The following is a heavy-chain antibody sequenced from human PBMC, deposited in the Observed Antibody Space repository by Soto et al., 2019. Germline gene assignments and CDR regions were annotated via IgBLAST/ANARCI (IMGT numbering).Heavy chain of an antibody. D-gene: IGHD3-16*01. J-gene: IGHJ6*02. CDR3: ARDGFERYTGELYYYYGMDV. CDR2: INPNSGGT. V-gene: IGHV1-2*02. CDR1: GYTFTGYY. Sequence: QVQLVQSGAEVKKPGASVKVSCKASGYTFTGYYMHWVRQAPGQGLEWMGWINPNSGGTNYAQKFQGRVTMTRDTSISTAYMELSRLRSDDTAAYYCARDGFERYTGELYYYYGMDVWGQGTTVTVSS.